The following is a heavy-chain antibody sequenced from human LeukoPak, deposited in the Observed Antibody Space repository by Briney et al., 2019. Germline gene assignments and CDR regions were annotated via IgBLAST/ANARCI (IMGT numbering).Heavy chain of an antibody. CDR3: ARGKDYVWGSYRHRRSYYFDY. D-gene: IGHD3-16*02. CDR1: GRSFSGYY. CDR2: INHSGST. V-gene: IGHV4-34*01. J-gene: IGHJ4*02. Sequence: SETLSLTCAVYGRSFSGYYWSWIRQPPGKGLEWIGEINHSGSTNYNPSLKSRVTISVDTSKNQFSLKPSSVTAADTAVYYCARGKDYVWGSYRHRRSYYFDYWGQGTLVTVSS.